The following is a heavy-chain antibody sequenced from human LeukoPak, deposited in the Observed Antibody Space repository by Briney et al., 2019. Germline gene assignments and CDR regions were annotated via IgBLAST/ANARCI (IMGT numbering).Heavy chain of an antibody. CDR2: ISSSSSYI. J-gene: IGHJ5*02. V-gene: IGHV3-21*01. D-gene: IGHD4-11*01. CDR1: GFTFSSYW. Sequence: GGSLRLSCAASGFTFSSYWMSWVRQAPGKGLEWVSSISSSSSYIYYADSVKGRFTISRDNAKNSLYLQMNSLRAEDTAVYYCARDRLTTVTSWFDPWGQGTLVTVSS. CDR3: ARDRLTTVTSWFDP.